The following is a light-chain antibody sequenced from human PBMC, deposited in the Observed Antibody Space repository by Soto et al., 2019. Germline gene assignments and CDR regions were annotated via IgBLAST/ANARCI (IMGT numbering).Light chain of an antibody. CDR3: PLSYCNPQS. J-gene: IGKJ1*01. V-gene: IGKV1-39*01. CDR2: AAS. CDR1: QSISSY. Sequence: IQKAHRPSCLSSPVGDKVTITCRASQSISSYLNWYQQKPGKAPKLLIYAASSLQSGVPSRFSGSGSGTDFTLTISSLQPQDFATYYSPLSYCNPQSSGQGTKVDIK.